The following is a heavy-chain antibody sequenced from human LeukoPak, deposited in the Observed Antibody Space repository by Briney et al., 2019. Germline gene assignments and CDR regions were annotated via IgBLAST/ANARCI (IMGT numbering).Heavy chain of an antibody. Sequence: PGGSLRLSCAASGFTFSTYGMHWVRQAPGKGLEWVSFIRNNGDNKYYADSVKGRFTISRDNSKNTLYLQMNSLRAEDTAVYYCAKTHGDYPLKEIDYWGQGTLVTVSS. D-gene: IGHD4-17*01. V-gene: IGHV3-30*02. CDR1: GFTFSTYG. J-gene: IGHJ4*02. CDR3: AKTHGDYPLKEIDY. CDR2: IRNNGDNK.